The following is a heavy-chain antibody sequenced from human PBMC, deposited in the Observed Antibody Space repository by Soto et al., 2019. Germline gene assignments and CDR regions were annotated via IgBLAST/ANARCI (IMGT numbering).Heavy chain of an antibody. CDR3: ARGALVVIPARYGMDV. V-gene: IGHV1-2*04. J-gene: IGHJ6*02. CDR2: INPNSGGT. CDR1: GYTFTGYY. Sequence: GASVKVSCKASGYTFTGYYMHWVRQAPGQRLEWMGWINPNSGGTNYAQKFQGWVTMTRDTSISTAYMELSRLRSDDTAVYYCARGALVVIPARYGMDVWGQGTTVTVSS. D-gene: IGHD3-22*01.